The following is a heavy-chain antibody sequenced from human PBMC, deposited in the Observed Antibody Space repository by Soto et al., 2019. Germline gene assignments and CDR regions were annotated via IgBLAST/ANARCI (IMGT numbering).Heavy chain of an antibody. CDR3: AREFWPLNWFDP. D-gene: IGHD3-3*01. J-gene: IGHJ5*02. CDR1: GINFRNYRNYA. CDR2: ISGSGIST. Sequence: GGSLRLSCAASGINFRNYRNYALNWVRQAPGKGLEWVSGISGSGISTYYADSVKGRFSISRDNSKNSLYLQMNSLRDEDTAVYYCAREFWPLNWFDPWGQGTLVTVSS. V-gene: IGHV3-23*01.